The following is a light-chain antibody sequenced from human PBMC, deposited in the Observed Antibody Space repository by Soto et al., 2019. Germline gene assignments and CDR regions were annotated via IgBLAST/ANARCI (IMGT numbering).Light chain of an antibody. V-gene: IGLV1-40*01. CDR1: NSNLGAGYD. Sequence: QSVLTQPPSVSGAPGQRGTISCTGNNSNLGAGYDVHWYQQLPGAAPKLVIFGNRNRPSGVPERFSGSKSGTSASLAITWLQAEDEADYYCQAYDYSLTASVFGGGTKLTVL. CDR2: GNR. J-gene: IGLJ3*02. CDR3: QAYDYSLTASV.